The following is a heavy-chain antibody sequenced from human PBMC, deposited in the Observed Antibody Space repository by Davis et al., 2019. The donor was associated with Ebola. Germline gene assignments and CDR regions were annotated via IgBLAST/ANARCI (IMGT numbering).Heavy chain of an antibody. CDR2: IYYSGNA. V-gene: IGHV4-34*01. CDR3: VRGWPSSVTTDFYAMDA. J-gene: IGHJ6*04. Sequence: SETLSLTCAVYGGSFSGYYWGWIRQPLGKGLEWIGSIYYSGNAYYNPSLKSRVTISVDTSKNQFSLRVRSVTAADTAVYYCVRGWPSSVTTDFYAMDAWGKGTTVIVSS. CDR1: GGSFSGYY. D-gene: IGHD4-17*01.